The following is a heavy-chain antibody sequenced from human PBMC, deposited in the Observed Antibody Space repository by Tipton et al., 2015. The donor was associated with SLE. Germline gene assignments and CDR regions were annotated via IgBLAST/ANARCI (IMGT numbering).Heavy chain of an antibody. CDR3: ARLSPLAGWYYFDY. CDR1: GSSISNYY. CDR2: IYYSGST. Sequence: TLSLTCTVSGSSISNYYWSWIRQPPGKGLEWIGNIYYSGSTNYNPSLKSRVTISVHTSKNQFSLRMSSVTAADTAVYYCARLSPLAGWYYFDYWGQGTLVTVSS. J-gene: IGHJ4*02. D-gene: IGHD3-9*01. V-gene: IGHV4-59*01.